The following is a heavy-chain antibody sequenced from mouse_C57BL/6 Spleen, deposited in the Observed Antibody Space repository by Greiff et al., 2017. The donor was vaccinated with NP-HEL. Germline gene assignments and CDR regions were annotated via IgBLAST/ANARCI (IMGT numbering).Heavy chain of an antibody. CDR1: GFNIKDDY. V-gene: IGHV14-4*01. CDR2: IDPENGDT. CDR3: TRMISYYFDY. Sequence: VQLQQSGAELVRPGASVKLSCTASGFNIKDDYMHWVKQRPEQGLEWIGWIDPENGDTEYASKFQGKATITADTSSNTAYLQLSSLTSEDTAVYYCTRMISYYFDYWGQGTTLTVSS. J-gene: IGHJ2*01. D-gene: IGHD2-4*01.